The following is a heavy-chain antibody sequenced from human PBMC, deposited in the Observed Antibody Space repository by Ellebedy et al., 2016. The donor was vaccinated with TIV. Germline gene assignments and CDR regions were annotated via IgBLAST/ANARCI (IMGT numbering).Heavy chain of an antibody. Sequence: GESLKISCAASGFTFSSYDMHWVRQVTGKGLEWVSAIGTAGDTSYPGSVKGRFTISRDNVKNSLYLQMNSLRAEDTAVYYCARATIGFDYWGQGTLVTVSS. D-gene: IGHD5-12*01. CDR2: IGTAGDT. CDR3: ARATIGFDY. J-gene: IGHJ4*02. CDR1: GFTFSSYD. V-gene: IGHV3-13*01.